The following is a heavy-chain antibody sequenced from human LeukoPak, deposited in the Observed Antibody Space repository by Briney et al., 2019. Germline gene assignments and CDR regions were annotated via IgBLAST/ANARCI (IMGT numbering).Heavy chain of an antibody. Sequence: GESLKISCKGSGYSFTSYWIGWVRQMPGKGLEWMGIMYPGDSETRYSPSFQGQVTISADKSISTAYLQWSSLKASDTALYYCARRSTRDAFDIWGQGTMVTVSS. V-gene: IGHV5-51*01. D-gene: IGHD2-2*01. CDR3: ARRSTRDAFDI. CDR2: MYPGDSET. CDR1: GYSFTSYW. J-gene: IGHJ3*02.